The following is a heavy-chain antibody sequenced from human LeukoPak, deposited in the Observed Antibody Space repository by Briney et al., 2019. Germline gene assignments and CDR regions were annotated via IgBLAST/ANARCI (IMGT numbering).Heavy chain of an antibody. J-gene: IGHJ5*02. CDR3: SKIGSAGTLLYWFDP. CDR1: GLNFSTYG. Sequence: GGSLRLSCAASGLNFSTYGMHWVRQAPGKGLEWVAVISYYGSSKYYADSVKGRFTISRDNSKNTLYLQMNSLRAEDTAVYYCSKIGSAGTLLYWFDPWGQGTLVTVSS. D-gene: IGHD6-13*01. V-gene: IGHV3-30*18. CDR2: ISYYGSSK.